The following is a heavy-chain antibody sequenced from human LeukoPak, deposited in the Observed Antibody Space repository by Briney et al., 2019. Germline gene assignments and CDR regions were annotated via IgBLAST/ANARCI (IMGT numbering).Heavy chain of an antibody. Sequence: RSGGSLRLSCAASGFTFSSYAMNWVRQTPGKGLEWVSTISGSGGATYYSDSVKGRFAISRDNSKNTLYLQMNSLRAEDTAVYYCAKLADIRYFDWSFDYWGQGTLVTVSS. V-gene: IGHV3-23*01. J-gene: IGHJ4*02. CDR3: AKLADIRYFDWSFDY. CDR1: GFTFSSYA. CDR2: ISGSGGAT. D-gene: IGHD3-9*01.